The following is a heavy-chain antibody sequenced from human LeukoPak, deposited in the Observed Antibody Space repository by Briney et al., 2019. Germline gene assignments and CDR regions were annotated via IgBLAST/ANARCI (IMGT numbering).Heavy chain of an antibody. CDR1: GFTFDDYA. Sequence: GGSLRLSCAASGFTFDDYAMHWVRRARGKGLEWVSGISWNSGSIGYADSVKGRFAISRDNAKNSLYLQMNSLRAEDTALYYCAKGSDFWSGSIWGQGTMVTVSS. V-gene: IGHV3-9*01. CDR2: ISWNSGSI. CDR3: AKGSDFWSGSI. D-gene: IGHD3-3*01. J-gene: IGHJ3*02.